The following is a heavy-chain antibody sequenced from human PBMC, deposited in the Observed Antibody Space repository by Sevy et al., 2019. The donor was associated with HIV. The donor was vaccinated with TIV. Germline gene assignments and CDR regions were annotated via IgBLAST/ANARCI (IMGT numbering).Heavy chain of an antibody. V-gene: IGHV3-21*04. D-gene: IGHD3-3*01. CDR2: ISDDSRYI. CDR1: GFNFRTYS. Sequence: GGSLRLSCAASGFNFRTYSMNWVRQAPGKGLEWLSSISDDSRYINYSDSVKGRFTISRANAKNLLFLQMNNLRVEDTAIYYCARDFTIFGVVAGFDYWGQGNLVTVSS. J-gene: IGHJ5*01. CDR3: ARDFTIFGVVAGFDY.